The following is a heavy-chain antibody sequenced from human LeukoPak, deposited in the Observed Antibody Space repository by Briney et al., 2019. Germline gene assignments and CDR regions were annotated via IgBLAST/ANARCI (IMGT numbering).Heavy chain of an antibody. J-gene: IGHJ6*02. CDR3: ARVRDCSSTSCYWTPYYYYGMDV. D-gene: IGHD2-2*01. CDR1: GFTFSSYA. Sequence: GGSLRLSCAASGFTFSSYAMSWVRQAPGKGLEWVAKIKQDGSEKYYVDSVKGRFTISRDNAKNSLYLQMNSLRAEDTAVYYCARVRDCSSTSCYWTPYYYYGMDVWGQGTTVTVSS. V-gene: IGHV3-7*01. CDR2: IKQDGSEK.